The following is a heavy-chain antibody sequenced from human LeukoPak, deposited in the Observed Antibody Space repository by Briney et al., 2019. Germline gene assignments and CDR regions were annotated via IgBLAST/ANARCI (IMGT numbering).Heavy chain of an antibody. Sequence: PGGSLRLSCAASGFTFSSYGMHWVRQAPGKGLEWVAVIWYDGSNKYYADSVKGRSTISRDNSKNTLYLQMNSLRAEDTAVYYCARDRLFGGYYFDYWGQGTLVTVSS. CDR3: ARDRLFGGYYFDY. CDR2: IWYDGSNK. D-gene: IGHD3-22*01. V-gene: IGHV3-33*01. CDR1: GFTFSSYG. J-gene: IGHJ4*02.